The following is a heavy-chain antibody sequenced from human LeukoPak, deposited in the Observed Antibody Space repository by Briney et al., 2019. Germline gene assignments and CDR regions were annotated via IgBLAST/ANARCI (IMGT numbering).Heavy chain of an antibody. CDR1: GGSISSGGYY. V-gene: IGHV4-61*08. Sequence: PSETLSLTCTVSGGSISSGGYYWSWIRLHPGKGLEWIGYIYYSGSTYCNPSLKSRVTISVDTSKNQFSLKLSSVTAADTAVYYCARAQKGKYFDYWGQGTLVTVSS. CDR2: IYYSGST. CDR3: ARAQKGKYFDY. J-gene: IGHJ4*02.